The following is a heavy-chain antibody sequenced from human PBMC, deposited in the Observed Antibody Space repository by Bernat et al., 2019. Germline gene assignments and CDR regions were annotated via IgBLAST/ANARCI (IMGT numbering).Heavy chain of an antibody. D-gene: IGHD3-22*01. CDR2: LNTGNGDT. J-gene: IGHJ4*02. CDR3: ARVRLQWFREIPFDH. Sequence: QVQLVQSGAEVKKPGASVKVSCKASGYTFTKFAIHWVRQAPGQRLEWLGWLNTGNGDTKYSQRFQDRFKITRDTSADTSYMEVNSLRSEETAVYYCARVRLQWFREIPFDHWGQGSLVTVSS. V-gene: IGHV1-3*04. CDR1: GYTFTKFA.